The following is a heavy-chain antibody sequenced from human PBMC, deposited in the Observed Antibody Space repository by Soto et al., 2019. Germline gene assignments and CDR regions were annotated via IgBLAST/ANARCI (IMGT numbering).Heavy chain of an antibody. Sequence: ASVKVSCKASGYTFTSYGISWVRQAPGQGLEWMGWISAYNGNTNYAQKLQGRVTMTTDTSTSTAYMELRSLRSDDTAVYYCARAGPPLLTMVRGVIFVPAQYYFDYWGQGTLVTVSS. CDR3: ARAGPPLLTMVRGVIFVPAQYYFDY. J-gene: IGHJ4*02. CDR1: GYTFTSYG. CDR2: ISAYNGNT. D-gene: IGHD3-10*01. V-gene: IGHV1-18*01.